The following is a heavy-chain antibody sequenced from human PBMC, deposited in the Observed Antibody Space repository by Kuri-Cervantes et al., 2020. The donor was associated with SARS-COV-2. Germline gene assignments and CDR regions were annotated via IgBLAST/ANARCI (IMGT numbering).Heavy chain of an antibody. Sequence: GESLKISCAASGFTFSSYSMNWVRQAPGKGLEWVSYISSSSSTIYYADSVKGRFTISRDSAKNSLYLQMNSLRAEDTAVYYCASGRYDFDYWGQGTLVTVSS. CDR2: ISSSSSTI. V-gene: IGHV3-48*01. CDR3: ASGRYDFDY. D-gene: IGHD3-22*01. CDR1: GFTFSSYS. J-gene: IGHJ4*02.